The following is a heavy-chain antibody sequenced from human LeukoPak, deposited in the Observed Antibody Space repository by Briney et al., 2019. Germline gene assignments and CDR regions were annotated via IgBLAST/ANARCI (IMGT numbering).Heavy chain of an antibody. V-gene: IGHV3-66*01. J-gene: IGHJ4*02. CDR2: VYSGGDT. CDR3: AREPPGGGFDY. Sequence: GGSLRLSCTASGFTVSSDYMSWVRQAPGKGLEWVSVVYSGGDTYYADSVKGRFTISRDNSKNTLYLQMNSLRAEDTAVYYCAREPPGGGFDYWGQGTLVTVSS. D-gene: IGHD3-16*01. CDR1: GFTVSSDY.